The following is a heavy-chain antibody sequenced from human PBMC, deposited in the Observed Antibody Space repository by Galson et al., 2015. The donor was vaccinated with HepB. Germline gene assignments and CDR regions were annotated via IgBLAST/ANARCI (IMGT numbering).Heavy chain of an antibody. D-gene: IGHD3-10*01. V-gene: IGHV3-23*01. J-gene: IGHJ5*02. CDR1: GFTFSSYA. CDR2: ISGSGGST. CDR3: AKDYEGSGSYFWFDP. Sequence: SLRLSCAASGFTFSSYAMSWVRQAPGKGLEWVSAISGSGGSTYYADSVKGRFTISRDNSKNTLYLQMNSLRAEDTAVYYCAKDYEGSGSYFWFDPWGQGTLVTVSS.